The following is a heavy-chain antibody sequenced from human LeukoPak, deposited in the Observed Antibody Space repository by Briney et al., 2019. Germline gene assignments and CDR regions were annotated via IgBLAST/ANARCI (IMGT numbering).Heavy chain of an antibody. CDR2: ISSSGSTI. D-gene: IGHD5-24*01. Sequence: GGSLRLSCAASGFTFSDYYMSWIRQAPGKGLEWVSYISSSGSTIYYADSVKGRFTISRDNAKNSLYLQMNSLGAEDTAVYYCVLVEMATITYWGQGTLVTASS. CDR3: VLVEMATITY. CDR1: GFTFSDYY. V-gene: IGHV3-11*04. J-gene: IGHJ4*02.